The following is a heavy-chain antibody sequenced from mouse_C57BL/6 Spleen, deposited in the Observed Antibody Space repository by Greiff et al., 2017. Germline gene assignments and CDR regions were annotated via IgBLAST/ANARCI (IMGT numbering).Heavy chain of an antibody. CDR2: INPSTGGT. J-gene: IGHJ1*03. D-gene: IGHD2-4*01. CDR3: AYDYDEGYWYFDV. V-gene: IGHV1-42*01. Sequence: VQLQQSGPELVKPGASVKISCKASGYSFTGYYMNWVKQSPEKSLEWIGEINPSTGGTTYNQKFKAKATLTVDKSSSTAYMQLKSLTSEDSAVYYCAYDYDEGYWYFDVWGTGTTVTVSS. CDR1: GYSFTGYY.